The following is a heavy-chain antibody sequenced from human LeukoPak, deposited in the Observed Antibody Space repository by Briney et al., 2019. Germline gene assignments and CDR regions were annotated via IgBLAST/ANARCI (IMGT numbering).Heavy chain of an antibody. D-gene: IGHD6-13*01. CDR1: GSTFSSYA. J-gene: IGHJ6*03. CDR3: ARGSLVSSSWKNLAYYYYMDV. CDR2: IIPIFGTA. Sequence: ASVKVSCKASGSTFSSYAISWVRQAPGQGLEWMGGIIPIFGTANYAQKFQGRVTITTDESTSTAYMELSSLRSEDTAVYYCARGSLVSSSWKNLAYYYYMDVWGKGTTVTVSS. V-gene: IGHV1-69*05.